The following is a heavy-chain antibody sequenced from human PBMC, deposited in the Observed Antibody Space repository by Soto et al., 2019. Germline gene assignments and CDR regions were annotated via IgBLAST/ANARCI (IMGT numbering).Heavy chain of an antibody. CDR3: AREPFDAPHDAFDV. J-gene: IGHJ3*01. D-gene: IGHD3-9*01. V-gene: IGHV3-33*01. CDR1: GFTFHNFW. CDR2: IWYDGSNK. Sequence: GGAPRLSFAAAGFTFHNFWLHLVRQGPGKGLEWVAVIWYDGSNKYYADSVKGRFTISRDNSKNTLYLQMNSLRAEDTAVYYCAREPFDAPHDAFDVWGQGTMVTVSS.